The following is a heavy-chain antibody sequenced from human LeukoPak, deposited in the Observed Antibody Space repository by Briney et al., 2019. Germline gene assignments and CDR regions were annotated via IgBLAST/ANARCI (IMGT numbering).Heavy chain of an antibody. V-gene: IGHV4-59*02. CDR2: IYYSGST. D-gene: IGHD5-12*01. Sequence: SETLSLTCTVSGGPVSSYYWSWIRQPPGKGLEWIGYIYYSGSTNYNPSLKSRVTISVDTSKNQFSLKLSSVTAADTAVYYCARVNLPGGYTVWGQGTLVTVSS. J-gene: IGHJ4*02. CDR1: GGPVSSYY. CDR3: ARVNLPGGYTV.